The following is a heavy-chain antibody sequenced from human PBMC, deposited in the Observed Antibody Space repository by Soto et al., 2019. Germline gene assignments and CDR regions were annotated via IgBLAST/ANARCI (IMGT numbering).Heavy chain of an antibody. Sequence: QVQLVESGGGVGQPGGSLRLASVASRFSFSVYGMHWVRRTPGKALGWGAAISYDGGNKHYADSVKGRFTVSRDNSTNTIYLQMNSLRGEDTAVYYCANPRNWNYAVREYWGQGTLVIVSS. V-gene: IGHV3-30*18. J-gene: IGHJ4*02. CDR2: ISYDGGNK. CDR3: ANPRNWNYAVREY. D-gene: IGHD1-7*01. CDR1: RFSFSVYG.